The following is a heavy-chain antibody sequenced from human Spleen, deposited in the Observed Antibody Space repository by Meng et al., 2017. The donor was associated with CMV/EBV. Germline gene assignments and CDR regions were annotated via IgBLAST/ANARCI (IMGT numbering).Heavy chain of an antibody. J-gene: IGHJ2*01. D-gene: IGHD7-27*01. CDR3: ARGNWGSRYFDL. CDR2: IDPHSGDT. CDR1: GYPFSGYY. V-gene: IGHV1-2*06. Sequence: QVTLVQSGAEVKKPGASVKVSCTTSGYPFSGYYIHWVRQAPGQGLEWVGRIDPHSGDTKKFQDRVTMTTDTSISTAYMELSSLRSDDTAVYYCARGNWGSRYFDLWGRGTLVTVSS.